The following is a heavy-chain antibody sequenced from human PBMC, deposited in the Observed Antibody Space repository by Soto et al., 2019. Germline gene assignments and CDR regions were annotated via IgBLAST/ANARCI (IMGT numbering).Heavy chain of an antibody. D-gene: IGHD6-13*01. J-gene: IGHJ3*02. CDR1: GFTFSSYG. Sequence: GGSLRLSCAASGFTFSSYGMHWVRQAPGKGLEWVAVISYDGSNKYYADSVKGRFTISRDNSKNTLYLQMNSLRAEDTAVYYCAKDSGIAAPLSAFDIWGQGTMVTVSS. CDR3: AKDSGIAAPLSAFDI. CDR2: ISYDGSNK. V-gene: IGHV3-30*18.